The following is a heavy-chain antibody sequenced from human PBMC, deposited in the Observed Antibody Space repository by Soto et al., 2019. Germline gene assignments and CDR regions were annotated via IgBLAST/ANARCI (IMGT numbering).Heavy chain of an antibody. CDR1: GFKFIPYA. D-gene: IGHD3-10*01. CDR2: ISGSGGST. Sequence: GGSLRVSCAAAGFKFIPYAMSWVRQEQGKGLEWVSSISGSGGSTNYADSVKGRFTVSRDNSKRTLSLQMNSLREEDTAIYYCAKGLRRLLRTQYYYGLDVWGRGTTVTVSS. CDR3: AKGLRRLLRTQYYYGLDV. V-gene: IGHV3-23*01. J-gene: IGHJ6*02.